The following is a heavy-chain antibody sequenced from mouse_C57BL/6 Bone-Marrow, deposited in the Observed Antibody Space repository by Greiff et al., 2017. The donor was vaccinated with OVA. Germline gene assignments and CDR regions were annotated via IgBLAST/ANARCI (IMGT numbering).Heavy chain of an antibody. D-gene: IGHD2-1*01. CDR3: ARGNFIYGTYYYAMDY. CDR2: INPSTGGT. J-gene: IGHJ4*01. V-gene: IGHV1-42*01. CDR1: GYSFTGYY. Sequence: EVQLQQSGPELVKPGASVKISCKASGYSFTGYYMNWVKQSPEKSLEWIGEINPSTGGTTYNQKFKAKATLTVDKSSSTAYMQLKSLTSEDSAVYYCARGNFIYGTYYYAMDYWGQGTSVTVSS.